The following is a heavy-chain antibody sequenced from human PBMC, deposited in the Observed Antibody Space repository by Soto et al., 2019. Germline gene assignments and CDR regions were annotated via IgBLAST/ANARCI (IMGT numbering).Heavy chain of an antibody. Sequence: QVQLQQWGAGLLKPSETLSLTCAVYGGSFSGYYWSWIRQPPGKGLEWIGEITQMGRSNNNTPLRSRVTSSLYMSKYQFSLILSSVTAADTAVYYCARTNYPLLVVGAADYYYYLVVWGKGTTVTVSS. CDR3: ARTNYPLLVVGAADYYYYLVV. CDR2: ITQMGRS. CDR1: GGSFSGYY. V-gene: IGHV4-34*01. J-gene: IGHJ6*03. D-gene: IGHD2-15*01.